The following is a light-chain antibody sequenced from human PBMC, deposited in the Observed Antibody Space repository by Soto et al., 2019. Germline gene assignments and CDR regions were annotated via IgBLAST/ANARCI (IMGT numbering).Light chain of an antibody. CDR1: QSVTSRY. CDR3: QQYAISPPFT. CDR2: GAS. V-gene: IGKV3-20*01. Sequence: EIVLTQSPGTLSLSPGERATLSCRASQSVTSRYLARYQQKPGQAPRLLIYGASSRATGIPDRFSGSGSGTDFTLTISRLEPEDFAVYYCQQYAISPPFTFGQGTKLEIK. J-gene: IGKJ2*01.